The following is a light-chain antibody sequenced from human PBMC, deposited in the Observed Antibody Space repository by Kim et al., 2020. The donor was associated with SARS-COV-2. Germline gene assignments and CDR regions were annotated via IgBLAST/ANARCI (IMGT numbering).Light chain of an antibody. CDR3: ATWDDSLNGWV. V-gene: IGLV1-44*01. CDR2: SDD. CDR1: SSNIGTNT. J-gene: IGLJ3*02. Sequence: QSVLTQPPSASGTPGQRVIISCSGSSSNIGTNTINWYQQLPGTAPKLLIYSDDQRPSGVPDRFSGSKSGTSASLAISGLQSEDEADYYCATWDDSLNGWVFGGGTQLTVL.